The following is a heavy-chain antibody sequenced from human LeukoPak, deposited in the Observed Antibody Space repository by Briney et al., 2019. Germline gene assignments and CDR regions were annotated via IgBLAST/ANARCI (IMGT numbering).Heavy chain of an antibody. J-gene: IGHJ4*02. CDR1: GYTFTSYG. CDR3: AIGEDFDS. CDR2: IIPSVGLT. Sequence: ASVKVSCKVSGYTFTSYGISWVRQAPGQGLDWMGRIIPSVGLTTYAQKFQARVAISAEISTGTTYMELSSLRSEDAALYYCAIGEDFDSWGQGTLVTVSS. D-gene: IGHD3-10*01. V-gene: IGHV1-69*04.